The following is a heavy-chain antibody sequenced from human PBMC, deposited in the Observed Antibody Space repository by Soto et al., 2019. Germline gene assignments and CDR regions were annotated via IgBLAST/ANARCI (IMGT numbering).Heavy chain of an antibody. J-gene: IGHJ4*02. D-gene: IGHD4-17*01. CDR2: IKAYSGST. Sequence: LVQSGAEAKKTGTSVKVSCKASGYTFSTSTISWVRQAPGQGLEWMGWIKAYSGSTNYAPKLQGRVTITTGTSTSTAYLELRSLTSDDTAMYYCAIADYGDDDYWGQGTLVTVYS. CDR1: GYTFSTST. V-gene: IGHV1-18*04. CDR3: AIADYGDDDY.